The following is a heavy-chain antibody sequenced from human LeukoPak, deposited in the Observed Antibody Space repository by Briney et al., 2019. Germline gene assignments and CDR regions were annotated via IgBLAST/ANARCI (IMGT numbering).Heavy chain of an antibody. D-gene: IGHD2-2*01. Sequence: PGGSLRLSCAASGFTFSGYSMNWVRQAPGKGLEWVSSISSESAYILYADSVKGRFTISRDNAKSSLYLQMDSLRVEDTAVYYCARSFTPYQPLDVFDYWGQGTLVTVSP. J-gene: IGHJ4*02. CDR1: GFTFSGYS. CDR3: ARSFTPYQPLDVFDY. V-gene: IGHV3-21*01. CDR2: ISSESAYI.